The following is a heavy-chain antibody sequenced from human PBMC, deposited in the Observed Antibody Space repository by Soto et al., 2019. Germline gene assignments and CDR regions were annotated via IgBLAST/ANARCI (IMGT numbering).Heavy chain of an antibody. D-gene: IGHD4-4*01. CDR1: GFTFSSYS. Sequence: GGSLRLSCAASGFTFSSYSMNWVRQAPGKGLEWVSSISSSSSYIYYADSVKGRFTISRDNAKNSLYLQMNSLRAEDTAVYYCARDGSYSTRPFDYWGQGTLVTVSS. V-gene: IGHV3-21*01. J-gene: IGHJ4*02. CDR2: ISSSSSYI. CDR3: ARDGSYSTRPFDY.